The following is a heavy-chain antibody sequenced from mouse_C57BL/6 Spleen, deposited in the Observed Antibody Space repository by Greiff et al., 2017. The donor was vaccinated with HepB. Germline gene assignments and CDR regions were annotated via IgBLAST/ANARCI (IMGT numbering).Heavy chain of an antibody. J-gene: IGHJ4*01. CDR3: ARFPITTVVARAMDY. Sequence: VQLQPSGPELVKPGASVKISCKASGYTFTDYYMNWVKQSHGKSLEWIGDINPNNGGTSYNQKFKGKATLTVDKSSSTAYMELRSLTSEDSAVYYCARFPITTVVARAMDYWGQGTSVTVSS. V-gene: IGHV1-26*01. CDR2: INPNNGGT. D-gene: IGHD1-1*01. CDR1: GYTFTDYY.